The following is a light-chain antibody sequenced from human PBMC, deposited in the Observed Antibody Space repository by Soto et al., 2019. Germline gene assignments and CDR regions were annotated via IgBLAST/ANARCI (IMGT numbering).Light chain of an antibody. CDR1: ETVSSN. J-gene: IGKJ5*01. V-gene: IGKV3-15*01. Sequence: EIVMTQSPATLSVSPGERATLSCRASETVSSNLAWYQQKPGQAPRILMYDASTRATGIPARFSGSGSGTEFTLTISSLQSEDFAVYYCQQYHNWPITFGQGTRLEIK. CDR3: QQYHNWPIT. CDR2: DAS.